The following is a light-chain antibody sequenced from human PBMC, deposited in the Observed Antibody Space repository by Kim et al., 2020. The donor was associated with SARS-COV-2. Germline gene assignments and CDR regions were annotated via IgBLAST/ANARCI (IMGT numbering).Light chain of an antibody. CDR3: CSYAGRSTLV. Sequence: QSALTQPASVSGSPGQSITISCTGTTTDVGSYNLVSWYQQHPGKGPKLMIYEVTKRPSGISHRFSGSKSGVTASLTISGLQSEDEAEYYCCSYAGRSTLVFGGGTK. CDR2: EVT. V-gene: IGLV2-23*02. J-gene: IGLJ3*02. CDR1: TTDVGSYNL.